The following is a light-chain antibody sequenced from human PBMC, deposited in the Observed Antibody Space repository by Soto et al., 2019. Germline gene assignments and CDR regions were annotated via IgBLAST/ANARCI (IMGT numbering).Light chain of an antibody. CDR3: CSYAGSFYV. J-gene: IGLJ1*01. CDR1: SSDVWSYNL. Sequence: QSVLTQPAPLSGSPGQSITISCPGTSSDVWSYNLVSWYQQHPGKAPKLMIYEVSKRPSGVSNRFSGSKSGNTASLTISGLQAQDEAYYYCCSYAGSFYVFGTGTKVTVL. CDR2: EVS. V-gene: IGLV2-23*02.